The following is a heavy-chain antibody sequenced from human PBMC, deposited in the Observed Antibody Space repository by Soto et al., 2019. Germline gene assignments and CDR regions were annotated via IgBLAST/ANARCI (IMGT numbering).Heavy chain of an antibody. J-gene: IGHJ6*02. Sequence: SQTLSLTCAISGDSVSSNSAAWNWIRQSPSRGLEWLGRTYYRSKWYNDYAVSVKSRITINPDTSKSQFSLQLNSVTPEDTAVYYCARGGGHCSGGSCYSHYYYAKDVWGQGTTVTVSS. CDR2: TYYRSKWYN. CDR1: GDSVSSNSAA. D-gene: IGHD2-15*01. V-gene: IGHV6-1*01. CDR3: ARGGGHCSGGSCYSHYYYAKDV.